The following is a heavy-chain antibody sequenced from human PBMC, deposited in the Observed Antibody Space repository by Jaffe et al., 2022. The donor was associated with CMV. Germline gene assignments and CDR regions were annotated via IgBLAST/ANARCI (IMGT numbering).Heavy chain of an antibody. D-gene: IGHD2-8*02. CDR1: GFTFGDYA. V-gene: IGHV3-49*04. Sequence: EVQLVESGGGLVQPGRSLRLSCATSGFTFGDYALSWVRQAPGKGLEWVSFIRSKTYGKTTDYAASVKGRFTISRDDSKSIAYLQMNSLKTEDTAVYYCTRDGLVRTDYYYMDVWGKGTTVTVSS. CDR2: IRSKTYGKTT. CDR3: TRDGLVRTDYYYMDV. J-gene: IGHJ6*03.